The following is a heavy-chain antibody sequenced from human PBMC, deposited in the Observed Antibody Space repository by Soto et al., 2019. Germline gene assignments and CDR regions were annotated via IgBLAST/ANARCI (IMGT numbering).Heavy chain of an antibody. D-gene: IGHD6-19*01. CDR1: GGSISSYY. CDR3: ASEGKGGWSDAYYFDY. Sequence: QVQLQESGPGLVKPSETLSLTCTVSGGSISSYYWSWIRQPPGKGLEWIGYIYYSGSTNYNPSLKSRVSISVDTSKNQFSRKLSSVSAADTAVYYCASEGKGGWSDAYYFDYWGQGTLVTVSS. CDR2: IYYSGST. J-gene: IGHJ4*02. V-gene: IGHV4-59*08.